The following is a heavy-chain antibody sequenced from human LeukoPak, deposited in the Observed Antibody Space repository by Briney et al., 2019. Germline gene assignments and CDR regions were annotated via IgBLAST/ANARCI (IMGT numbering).Heavy chain of an antibody. J-gene: IGHJ4*02. Sequence: SETLSLTCAVYGGSFNGYYWSWIRQPPGKGLEWIGEINHSGSTNYNPSLKSRVTISVDTSKNQFSLKLSSVTAADTAVYYCARGGRDGYNLYPIFFDYWGQGTLVTVSS. CDR3: ARGGRDGYNLYPIFFDY. CDR2: INHSGST. V-gene: IGHV4-34*01. CDR1: GGSFNGYY. D-gene: IGHD5-24*01.